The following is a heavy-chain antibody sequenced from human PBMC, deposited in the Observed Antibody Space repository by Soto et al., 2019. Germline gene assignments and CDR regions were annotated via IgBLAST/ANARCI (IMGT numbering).Heavy chain of an antibody. J-gene: IGHJ3*02. Sequence: SETLSLTCTVSGGSISSDIHHWGWIRQPPGKGLEWIGTIYYNGNTHYHQSLRSRVTISMDTSKNLFSLWLTSVTAADTAVYYCARHTDCGSGSSCLGSDNMDTDAFDIWGQGTMVT. CDR3: ARHTDCGSGSSCLGSDNMDTDAFDI. CDR1: GGSISSDIHH. V-gene: IGHV4-39*01. CDR2: IYYNGNT. D-gene: IGHD3-10*01.